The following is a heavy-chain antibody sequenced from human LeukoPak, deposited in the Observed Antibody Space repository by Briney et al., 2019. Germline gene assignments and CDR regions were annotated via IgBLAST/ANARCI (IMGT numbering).Heavy chain of an antibody. CDR1: GFTFSSYS. D-gene: IGHD3-22*01. CDR3: ARDPDHYYYDSSGYDY. V-gene: IGHV3-21*01. CDR2: ISSSSSYI. Sequence: GGSLRLSCAASGFTFSSYSMNWVRQAPGKGLGWVSSISSSSSYIYYADSVKGRFTISRDNAKNSLYLQMNSLRAEDTAVYYCARDPDHYYYDSSGYDYWGQGTLVTVSS. J-gene: IGHJ4*02.